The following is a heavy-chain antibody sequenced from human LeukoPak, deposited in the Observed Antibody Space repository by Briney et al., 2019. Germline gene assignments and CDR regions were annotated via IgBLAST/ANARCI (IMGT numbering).Heavy chain of an antibody. V-gene: IGHV5-51*01. CDR1: GYMFNSYW. CDR3: ARRGLTPEPAGVHGFRIAFDY. Sequence: GESLKISCRGAGYMFNSYWIGWVRQKPGKGLEWRGIIYPCDVDSRYGPSLQGQVSISVDTSIAPAYLQWSTLEASDSRTYYCARRGLTPEPAGVHGFRIAFDYWGQGTVVTVSS. J-gene: IGHJ4*02. D-gene: IGHD5/OR15-5a*01. CDR2: IYPCDVDS.